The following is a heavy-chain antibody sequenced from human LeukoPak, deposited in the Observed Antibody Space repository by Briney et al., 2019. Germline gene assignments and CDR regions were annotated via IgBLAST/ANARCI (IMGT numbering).Heavy chain of an antibody. CDR3: ASQRKLWSAFDY. D-gene: IGHD5-18*01. CDR2: IYTSGST. CDR1: GGSISSYY. Sequence: SETLSLTCTVSGGSISSYYWSWIRQPAGKGLEWIGRIYTSGSTNYNPSLKSRVTISVDTSKNQFSLKLSSVTAADTAVYYCASQRKLWSAFDYWGQGTLVTVSS. J-gene: IGHJ4*02. V-gene: IGHV4-4*07.